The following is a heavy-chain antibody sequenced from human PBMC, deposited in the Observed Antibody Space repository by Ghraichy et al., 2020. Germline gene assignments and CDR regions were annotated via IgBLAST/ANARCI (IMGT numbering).Heavy chain of an antibody. Sequence: GGSLRLSCAASGFTVINNFMTWVRQAPGKGLEWVALIYSGGTTSYADSVKGRFTLSRDSSKNTVYLQMNSLRVDDTAVYYCARGGSSSEAVSWGQGTLVTVSS. CDR2: IYSGGTT. J-gene: IGHJ5*02. D-gene: IGHD6-25*01. V-gene: IGHV3-66*01. CDR1: GFTVINNF. CDR3: ARGGSSSEAVS.